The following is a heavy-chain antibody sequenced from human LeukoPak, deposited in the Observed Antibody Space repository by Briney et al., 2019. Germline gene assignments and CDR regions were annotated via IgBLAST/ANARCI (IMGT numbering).Heavy chain of an antibody. D-gene: IGHD1-14*01. CDR2: TVVGRGET. Sequence: SVKVSCKTSGFTFRTSAIQWVRQARGQRLEWIGWTVVGRGETKYAQDLQGRVTITTDMSTSTAYLELSGLRSEDTAVYYCAAERYDGPCCWFDPWGQGTLVTVSS. CDR3: AAERYDGPCCWFDP. CDR1: GFTFRTSA. V-gene: IGHV1-58*02. J-gene: IGHJ5*02.